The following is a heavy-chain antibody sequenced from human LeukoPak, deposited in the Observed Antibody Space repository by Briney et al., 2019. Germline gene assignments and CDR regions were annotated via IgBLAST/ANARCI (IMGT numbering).Heavy chain of an antibody. CDR2: INHSGST. CDR3: ARANRDWNFPFDY. J-gene: IGHJ4*02. D-gene: IGHD1-7*01. Sequence: SETLSLTCTVSGGSISSSSYYWGWIRQPPGKGLEWIGEINHSGSTNYNPSLKGRVTISVDTSKNQFSLKLSSVTAADTAVYYCARANRDWNFPFDYWGQGTLVTVSS. CDR1: GGSISSSSYY. V-gene: IGHV4-39*07.